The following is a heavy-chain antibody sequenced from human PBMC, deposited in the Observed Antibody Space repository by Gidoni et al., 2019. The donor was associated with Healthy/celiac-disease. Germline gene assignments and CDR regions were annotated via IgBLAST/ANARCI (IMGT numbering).Heavy chain of an antibody. J-gene: IGHJ4*02. CDR2: IYTSGST. Sequence: QVQLQESGPGLVTPSQTLSLTCPVPGGSISSGSYNWSWIRQPAGKGLEWIGRIYTSGSTNYNPSLKSRVTISVDTSKNQFSLKLSSVTAADTAVYYCASSSSGWYGYWGQGTLVTVSS. CDR3: ASSSSGWYGY. D-gene: IGHD6-19*01. V-gene: IGHV4-61*02. CDR1: GGSISSGSYN.